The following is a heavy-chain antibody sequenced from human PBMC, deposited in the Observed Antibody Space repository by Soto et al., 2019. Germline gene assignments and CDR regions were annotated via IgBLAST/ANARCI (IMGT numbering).Heavy chain of an antibody. CDR3: ANDYGGYFQH. Sequence: SETLSLTCTVSGGSISSGGYYWSWIRQHPGKGLEWIGYIYYSGSTYYNPSLKSRVTISVDTSKNQFSLNLSSVTAADTAVYYCANDYGGYFQHWGQGTLVTVSS. CDR2: IYYSGST. CDR1: GGSISSGGYY. V-gene: IGHV4-31*03. D-gene: IGHD4-17*01. J-gene: IGHJ1*01.